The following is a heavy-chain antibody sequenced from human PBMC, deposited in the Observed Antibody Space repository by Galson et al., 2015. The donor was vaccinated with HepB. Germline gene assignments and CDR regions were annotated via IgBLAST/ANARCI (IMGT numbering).Heavy chain of an antibody. V-gene: IGHV3-33*05. Sequence: SLRLSCAASGFTFSHYGLHWVRQAPGKGLEWVAVISSDVNNKSYADSVKGRFTISRDNSKNTLYLQMNSLRVEDSAVYHCVKERELESTNCFDCWGQGTLVTVSS. D-gene: IGHD1-1*01. J-gene: IGHJ4*02. CDR2: ISSDVNNK. CDR1: GFTFSHYG. CDR3: VKERELESTNCFDC.